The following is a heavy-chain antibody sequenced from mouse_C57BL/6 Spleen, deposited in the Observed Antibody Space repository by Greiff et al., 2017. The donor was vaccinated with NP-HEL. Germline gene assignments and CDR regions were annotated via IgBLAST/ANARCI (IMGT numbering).Heavy chain of an antibody. CDR3: ARWNSSGYDAMDY. V-gene: IGHV1-52*01. CDR1: GYTFTSYW. D-gene: IGHD3-2*02. CDR2: IDPSDSET. J-gene: IGHJ4*01. Sequence: QVQLQQPGAELVRPGSSVKLSCKASGYTFTSYWMHWVKQRPIQGLEWIGNIDPSDSETHYNQKFKDKATLTVDKSSSTAYMQLSSLTSEDSAVYYCARWNSSGYDAMDYWGQGTSVTVSS.